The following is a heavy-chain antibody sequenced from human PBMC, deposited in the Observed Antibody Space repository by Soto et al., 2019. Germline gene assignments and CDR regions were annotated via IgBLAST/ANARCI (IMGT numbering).Heavy chain of an antibody. D-gene: IGHD5-12*01. CDR2: IKYDGSEE. CDR1: GFTFSTYG. Sequence: PGGSLRLSCAASGFTFSTYGMHWVRQAPGKGLECVANIKYDGSEEYYVDSVKGRFTISRDNAKNSLYLQMNSLRDEDSAVYYCVTDLKWQGHWSQGTLVTVSS. J-gene: IGHJ4*02. CDR3: VTDLKWQGH. V-gene: IGHV3-7*01.